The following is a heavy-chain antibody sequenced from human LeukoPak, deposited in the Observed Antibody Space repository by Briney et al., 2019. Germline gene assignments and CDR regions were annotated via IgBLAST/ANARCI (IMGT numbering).Heavy chain of an antibody. Sequence: GGSLRLSCAASGFTFSNYAMSWVRQAPGKGLEWVSTISGDGVSTFYAASVKGRFTISRDYSWNTLYLQMIGLRAEDTAIYYCAKVPIVPAAHFDFWGQGTLVTVSS. V-gene: IGHV3-23*01. CDR1: GFTFSNYA. D-gene: IGHD2-2*01. CDR3: AKVPIVPAAHFDF. J-gene: IGHJ4*02. CDR2: ISGDGVST.